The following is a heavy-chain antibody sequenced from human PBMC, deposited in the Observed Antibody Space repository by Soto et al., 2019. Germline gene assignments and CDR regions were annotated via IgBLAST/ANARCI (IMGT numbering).Heavy chain of an antibody. J-gene: IGHJ6*02. CDR3: ARSAYYYYAMDV. CDR1: GGSISRYQ. Sequence: PSETLSLTCTVSGGSISRYQWSWIRQPPGKGLEWIGYIYYSGNINYNPSLQSRVTISIDTSKNQLSLKLSSVIAADTAVYYCARSAYYYYAMDVWGQGTTVTVSS. CDR2: IYYSGNI. V-gene: IGHV4-59*01.